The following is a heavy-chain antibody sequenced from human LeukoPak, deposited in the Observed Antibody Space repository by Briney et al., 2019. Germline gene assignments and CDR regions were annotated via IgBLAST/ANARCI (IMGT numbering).Heavy chain of an antibody. J-gene: IGHJ2*01. V-gene: IGHV4-34*01. D-gene: IGHD3-22*01. CDR2: INHRGST. CDR3: ARTSDTSGRLYWYFDL. CDR1: GGSFSGYY. Sequence: ASETLSLTCAVYGGSFSGYYWSWIRQPPGKGLGWIGEINHRGSTNYNPSLKSRVAISVDTSKNQFSLKLSSVTAADTAVYYCARTSDTSGRLYWYFDLWGRGTLVTVSS.